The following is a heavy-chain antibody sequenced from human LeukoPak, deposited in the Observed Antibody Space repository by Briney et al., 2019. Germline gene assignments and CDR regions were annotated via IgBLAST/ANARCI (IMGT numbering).Heavy chain of an antibody. D-gene: IGHD5-12*01. Sequence: GGSLRLSCAASGFTVSSNYMSWVRQAPGKGLEWVSAISGSGGSTYYADSVKGRFTISRDNSKNTLYLQMNSLRAEDTAVYYCASTWDIRYYFDYWGQGTLVTVSS. CDR2: ISGSGGST. CDR3: ASTWDIRYYFDY. V-gene: IGHV3-23*01. J-gene: IGHJ4*02. CDR1: GFTVSSNY.